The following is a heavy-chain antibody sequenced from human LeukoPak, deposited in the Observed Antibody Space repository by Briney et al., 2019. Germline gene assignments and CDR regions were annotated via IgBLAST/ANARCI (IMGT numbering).Heavy chain of an antibody. CDR3: ARATGRVLDY. V-gene: IGHV4-59*01. CDR1: GVSITSYF. D-gene: IGHD1-14*01. Sequence: SETLSLTCTVSGVSITSYFWSWLRQSPGKGLEWIGYIYHTGSTDYNPSLDSRVTLSVDTSKNQFSLTLISVTAADTAVYYCARATGRVLDYWGQGTLVTVSS. J-gene: IGHJ4*02. CDR2: IYHTGST.